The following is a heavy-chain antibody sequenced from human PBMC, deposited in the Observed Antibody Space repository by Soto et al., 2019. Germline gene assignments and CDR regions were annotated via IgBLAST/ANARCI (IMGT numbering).Heavy chain of an antibody. V-gene: IGHV4-59*01. CDR1: GGSISSYY. J-gene: IGHJ4*01. D-gene: IGHD3-9*01. Sequence: QVQLQESGPGLVKPSETLSLTCTVSGGSISSYYWSWIRQPPGKGLEWIGYIYYSGSTNYNPSLKSRVTXXXXXXXNXFSXXXXXVXXXXXXXXXXXXXXXXXXYFQXGTYYFDY. CDR3: XXXXXXXXYFQXGTYYFDY. CDR2: IYYSGST.